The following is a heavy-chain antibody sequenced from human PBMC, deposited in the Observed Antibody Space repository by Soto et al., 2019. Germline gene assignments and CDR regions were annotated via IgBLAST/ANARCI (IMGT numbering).Heavy chain of an antibody. CDR1: GFTFSSYA. J-gene: IGHJ5*02. Sequence: EVQLLESGGGLVQPGGSLRLSCAASGFTFSSYAMSWVRQAPGKGLEWVSAISGSGGSTYYADSVKGRFTISRDNSKNTLYLQMNSLRAEDTAVYYCAHSQYVVPAAIFDPPAEWFDPWGQGTLVTVSS. V-gene: IGHV3-23*01. D-gene: IGHD2-2*01. CDR3: AHSQYVVPAAIFDPPAEWFDP. CDR2: ISGSGGST.